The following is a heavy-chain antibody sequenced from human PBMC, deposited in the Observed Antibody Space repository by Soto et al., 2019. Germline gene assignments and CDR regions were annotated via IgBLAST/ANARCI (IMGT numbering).Heavy chain of an antibody. D-gene: IGHD3-3*01. CDR2: VYHTGRT. Sequence: QVHLQESGPGLVRPSETLSLTCTVSGGSFKSGSYYWSWIRQPPGKGLEWIGYVYHTGRTDYNPSLKSRVSISIDTSKNQFSLDLDSVTPADTAVYFCASDFDYFDSWGQGTLVTVS. J-gene: IGHJ4*02. CDR3: ASDFDYFDS. CDR1: GGSFKSGSYY. V-gene: IGHV4-61*01.